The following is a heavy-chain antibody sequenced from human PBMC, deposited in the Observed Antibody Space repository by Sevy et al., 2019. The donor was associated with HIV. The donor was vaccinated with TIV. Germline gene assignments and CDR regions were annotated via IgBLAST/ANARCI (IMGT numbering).Heavy chain of an antibody. V-gene: IGHV3-7*03. CDR3: AREDYDYIWGSLYYFDY. Sequence: GGSLRLSCVASGFTFRSYWMSWVRQAPGKGLEWVANIKQDGSEKYYVDSVKGRFTISRDNAKNSLYLQMNSLRAEDTAVYYCAREDYDYIWGSLYYFDYWGQGTLVTVSS. D-gene: IGHD3-16*01. CDR2: IKQDGSEK. CDR1: GFTFRSYW. J-gene: IGHJ4*02.